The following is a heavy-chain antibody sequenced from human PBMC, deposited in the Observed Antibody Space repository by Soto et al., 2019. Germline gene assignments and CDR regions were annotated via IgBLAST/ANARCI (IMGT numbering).Heavy chain of an antibody. CDR3: ARLARYYGLGSYHYYFDY. V-gene: IGHV4-39*01. CDR1: GGLIRISNYY. J-gene: IGHJ4*02. CDR2: MYNSGST. D-gene: IGHD3-10*01. Sequence: SETLSLTCTVSGGLIRISNYYWAWIRQPPGKGLEYIGSMYNSGSTYDNTSLKSRVTISVDTPKNQFSLSLSSVTAADTAVYYCARLARYYGLGSYHYYFDYWGQGALVT.